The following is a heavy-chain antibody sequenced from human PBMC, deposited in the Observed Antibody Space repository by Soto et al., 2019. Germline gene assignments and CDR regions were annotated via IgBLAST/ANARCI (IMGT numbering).Heavy chain of an antibody. CDR3: AKPPDYNWNDY. D-gene: IGHD1-20*01. CDR2: IYHSGST. Sequence: PSETLSLTCAVSGGSISSGGYSWSWIRQPPGKGLEWIGYIYHSGSTYYNPSLKSRVTISVDNSKDTLYLQMNNLRAEDTAVYYCAKPPDYNWNDYWGQGTLVTVSS. V-gene: IGHV4-30-2*01. CDR1: GGSISSGGYS. J-gene: IGHJ4*02.